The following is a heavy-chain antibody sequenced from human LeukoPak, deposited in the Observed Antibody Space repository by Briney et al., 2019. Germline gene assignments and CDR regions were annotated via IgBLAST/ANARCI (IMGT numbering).Heavy chain of an antibody. D-gene: IGHD3-22*01. CDR3: ARDPYYYDSSGYFGY. Sequence: EGSLRLSCSASGFTFSSYWMHWVRQAPGKGLVWVSRINSDGSSTSYADSVKGRFTISRDNAKNTLYLQMNSLRAEDTAVYYCARDPYYYDSSGYFGYWGQGTLVTVSS. J-gene: IGHJ4*02. CDR2: INSDGSST. V-gene: IGHV3-74*01. CDR1: GFTFSSYW.